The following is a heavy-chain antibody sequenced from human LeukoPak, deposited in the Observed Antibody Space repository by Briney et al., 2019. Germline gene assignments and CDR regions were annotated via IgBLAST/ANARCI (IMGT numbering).Heavy chain of an antibody. CDR2: IYYSGST. Sequence: SETLSLTCTVSGGSISSSSYYWGWIRQLPGKGLEWIESIYYSGSTYYNPSLKSRVTISVDTSKNQFSLKLSSVTAADTAVYYCARGGSGSYYLLGAFDYWGQGTLVTVSS. J-gene: IGHJ4*02. CDR3: ARGGSGSYYLLGAFDY. D-gene: IGHD3-10*01. CDR1: GGSISSSSYY. V-gene: IGHV4-39*01.